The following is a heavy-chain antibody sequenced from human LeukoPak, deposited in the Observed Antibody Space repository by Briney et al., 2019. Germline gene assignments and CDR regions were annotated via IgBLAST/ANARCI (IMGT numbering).Heavy chain of an antibody. J-gene: IGHJ5*02. Sequence: EASVKVSCKASVYTFTSYDINWVRQATGQGLEWMGWMNPNRGNTGYAQKFQGRVTMTRNTSISTAYMELSSLRSEDTAVYYCARAIGYCSGGSCHGGYWFDPWGQGTLVTVSS. CDR1: VYTFTSYD. V-gene: IGHV1-8*01. CDR3: ARAIGYCSGGSCHGGYWFDP. D-gene: IGHD2-15*01. CDR2: MNPNRGNT.